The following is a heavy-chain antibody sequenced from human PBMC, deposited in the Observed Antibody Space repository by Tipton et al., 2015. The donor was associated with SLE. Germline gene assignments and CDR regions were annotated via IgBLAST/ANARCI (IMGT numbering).Heavy chain of an antibody. CDR3: ARDFHSNNEQSGWFDP. CDR1: GGSISRGGYY. V-gene: IGHV4-31*03. J-gene: IGHJ5*02. D-gene: IGHD4-11*01. Sequence: TLSLTCTVSGGSISRGGYYWSWIRQLPGKGLEWIGYIFESGNTSYYNPSLKSRVTILVDTSKNQFSLRLSSVTAADTAMYYCARDFHSNNEQSGWFDPWGQGTLVTVSS. CDR2: IFESGNTS.